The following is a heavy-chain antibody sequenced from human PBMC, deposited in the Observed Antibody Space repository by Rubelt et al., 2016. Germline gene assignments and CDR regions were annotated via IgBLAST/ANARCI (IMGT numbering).Heavy chain of an antibody. CDR2: IYYTGTT. CDR3: ARGIAARPLFFDL. Sequence: QVQLQESGPGLVKPSETLSLTCTVSGGSISGDYINWIRQSPGKGPEWIGFIYYTGTTNYNPSLKSRVTFSVDTSKAHFSLHERVVTAAETAVDFCARGIAARPLFFDLWGRGILATVSS. D-gene: IGHD6-6*01. V-gene: IGHV4-59*08. J-gene: IGHJ2*01. CDR1: GGSISGDY.